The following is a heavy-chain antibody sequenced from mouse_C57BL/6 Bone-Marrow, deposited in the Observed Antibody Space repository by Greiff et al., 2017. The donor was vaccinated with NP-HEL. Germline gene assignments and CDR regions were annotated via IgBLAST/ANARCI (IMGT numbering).Heavy chain of an antibody. J-gene: IGHJ2*01. Sequence: QVQLQQPGAELVMPGASVKLSCKASGYTFTSYWMHWVKQRPGQGLEWIGEIDPSDSYTNYNQKFKGKSTLTVDKSSSTAYMQLSSLTSEESAVYYCARGYYDYDSRVFDYWGQGTTLTVSS. CDR1: GYTFTSYW. V-gene: IGHV1-69*01. D-gene: IGHD2-4*01. CDR3: ARGYYDYDSRVFDY. CDR2: IDPSDSYT.